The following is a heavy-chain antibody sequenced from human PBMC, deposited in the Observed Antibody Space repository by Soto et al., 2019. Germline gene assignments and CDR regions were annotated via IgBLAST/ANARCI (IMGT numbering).Heavy chain of an antibody. CDR2: INSDGSST. V-gene: IGHV3-74*01. CDR1: GFTFSSYW. CDR3: AVAVAGPTAIGY. D-gene: IGHD6-19*01. Sequence: EVQLVESGGGLVQPGGSLRLSCAASGFTFSSYWMHWVRQAPGKGLVWVSRINSDGSSTSYADSVKGRFAISRDNAKNTLYLKMNSLIAEDRAVYYCAVAVAGPTAIGYWGQGTLVTVSS. J-gene: IGHJ4*02.